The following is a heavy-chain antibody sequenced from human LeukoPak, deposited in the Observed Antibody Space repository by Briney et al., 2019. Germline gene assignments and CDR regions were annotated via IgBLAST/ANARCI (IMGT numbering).Heavy chain of an antibody. CDR3: ARGHVTAMGTDY. CDR2: INTDGSST. CDR1: GFTFSSYW. Sequence: PGGSLRLSCAASGFTFSSYWMHWVRHAPGKGLVWVSRINTDGSSTNYGDSVRGRFTISRDNTKNTLYLQINSLRAEDTAVYYCARGHVTAMGTDYWGQGILVTVSS. J-gene: IGHJ4*02. V-gene: IGHV3-74*01. D-gene: IGHD5-18*01.